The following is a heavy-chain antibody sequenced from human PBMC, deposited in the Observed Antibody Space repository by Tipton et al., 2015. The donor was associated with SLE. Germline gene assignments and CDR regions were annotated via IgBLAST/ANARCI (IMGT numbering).Heavy chain of an antibody. CDR3: ARDLYGGATRLDY. V-gene: IGHV4-59*01. J-gene: IGHJ4*02. CDR1: GGSFSGYY. CDR2: IHYSGST. Sequence: TLSLTCAVYGGSFSGYYWTWIRQPPGKGLEWIGYIHYSGSTNCDPSLKSRVTISVDTSKNQFSLNLRSVTAADTAVYYCARDLYGGATRLDYWGQGTLVTVSS. D-gene: IGHD1-26*01.